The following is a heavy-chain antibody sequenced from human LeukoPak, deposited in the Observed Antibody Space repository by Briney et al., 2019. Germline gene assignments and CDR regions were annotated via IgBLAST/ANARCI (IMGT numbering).Heavy chain of an antibody. CDR3: AELGITMIGGV. CDR2: INWNGGST. CDR1: GFTFDDYG. D-gene: IGHD3-10*02. J-gene: IGHJ6*04. V-gene: IGHV3-20*04. Sequence: GGSLRLSCAAPGFTFDDYGMSWVRQAPGKGLEWVSGINWNGGSTGYADSVKGRFTISRDNAKNSLYLQMNSLRAEGTAVYYCAELGITMIGGVWGKGTTVTISS.